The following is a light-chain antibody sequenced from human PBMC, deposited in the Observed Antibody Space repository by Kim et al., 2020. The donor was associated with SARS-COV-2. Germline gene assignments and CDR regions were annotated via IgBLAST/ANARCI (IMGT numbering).Light chain of an antibody. CDR3: QQYSGYPPT. J-gene: IGKJ2*01. CDR1: EDIRNW. V-gene: IGKV1-5*01. CDR2: DAS. Sequence: SASVGGRVTITCRASEDIRNWMAWYQQKPGKAPKVLLQDASTFETGVPSRFSGSGSGTEFTLTINSLQPDDYATYYCQQYSGYPPTFGQGTKLEI.